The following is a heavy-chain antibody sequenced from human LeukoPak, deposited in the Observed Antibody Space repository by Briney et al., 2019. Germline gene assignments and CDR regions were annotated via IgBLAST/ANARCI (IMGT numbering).Heavy chain of an antibody. CDR1: GFTFGDYA. J-gene: IGHJ4*02. Sequence: GGSLRLSCTASGFTFGDYAMSWVRQAPRKGLEWVGFIRSKAYGGTTEYAASVKGRFTISRDDSKSIAYLQMNSLKTEDTAVYYCTRVVSSSDYFDYWGQGTLVTVSS. V-gene: IGHV3-49*04. CDR2: IRSKAYGGTT. D-gene: IGHD6-6*01. CDR3: TRVVSSSDYFDY.